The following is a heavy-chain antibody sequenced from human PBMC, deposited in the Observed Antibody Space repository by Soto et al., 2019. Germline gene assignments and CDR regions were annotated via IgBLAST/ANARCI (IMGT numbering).Heavy chain of an antibody. CDR2: NSYSGST. D-gene: IGHD4-17*01. V-gene: IGHV4-39*01. CDR1: DGSIRSSSYY. Sequence: QLQLKESGPGLVKPSETLSLTCTVSDGSIRSSSYYWGWIRQPPGKGLEWIGSNSYSGSTYYNPSLQSRVTISVDTSKNQFSLKLSSVTAADTAVYYCASSYGDYVSYLGQGTLVTVSS. J-gene: IGHJ4*02. CDR3: ASSYGDYVSY.